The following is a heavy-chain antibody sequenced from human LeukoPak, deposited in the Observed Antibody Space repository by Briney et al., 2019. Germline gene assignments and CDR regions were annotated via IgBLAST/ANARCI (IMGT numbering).Heavy chain of an antibody. CDR2: ISAYNGNT. J-gene: IGHJ6*03. V-gene: IGHV1-18*01. CDR1: GGTFSSYA. CDR3: ARGIEYSSFGYYYYMDV. D-gene: IGHD6-6*01. Sequence: APVKVSCKASGGTFSSYAISWVRQAPGRGLEWMGWISAYNGNTNYAQKLQGRVTMTTDTSTSTAYMELRSLRSDDTAVYYCARGIEYSSFGYYYYMDVWGKGTTVTVSS.